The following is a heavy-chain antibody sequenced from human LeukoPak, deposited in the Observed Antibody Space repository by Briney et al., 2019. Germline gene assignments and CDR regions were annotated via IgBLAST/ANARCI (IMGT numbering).Heavy chain of an antibody. D-gene: IGHD3-10*01. V-gene: IGHV4-59*01. Sequence: SETLSLTCTVSGGSISSYYWSWIRQPPGKGLEWIGYIYYSGSTNYNPSLKSRVTISVDTSKNQFSLKLSSVTAAGTAVYYCASRGFGESLFDYWGQGTLVTVSS. CDR3: ASRGFGESLFDY. CDR1: GGSISSYY. CDR2: IYYSGST. J-gene: IGHJ4*02.